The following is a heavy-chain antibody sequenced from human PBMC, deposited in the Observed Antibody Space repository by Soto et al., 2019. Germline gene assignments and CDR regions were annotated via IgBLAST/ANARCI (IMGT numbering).Heavy chain of an antibody. CDR2: IIPIFGTA. Sequence: ASVKVSCKASGGTFSSYAISWVRQAPGQGLEWMGGIIPIFGTANYAQKFQGRVTITADESTSTAYMELSSLRSEDTAVYYCARDYSYGFGVWFDPWGQGTLVTVSS. CDR3: ARDYSYGFGVWFDP. D-gene: IGHD5-18*01. V-gene: IGHV1-69*13. CDR1: GGTFSSYA. J-gene: IGHJ5*02.